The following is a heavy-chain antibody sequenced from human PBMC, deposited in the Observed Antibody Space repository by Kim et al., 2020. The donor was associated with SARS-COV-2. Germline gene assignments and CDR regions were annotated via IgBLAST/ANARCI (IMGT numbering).Heavy chain of an antibody. Sequence: DSVKGRFTSARDNSKNSLYLQMNSRRTEDTALYYCAKGDSSPHGGRFDPWGQGTLVTVSS. V-gene: IGHV3-43*01. D-gene: IGHD3-22*01. J-gene: IGHJ5*02. CDR3: AKGDSSPHGGRFDP.